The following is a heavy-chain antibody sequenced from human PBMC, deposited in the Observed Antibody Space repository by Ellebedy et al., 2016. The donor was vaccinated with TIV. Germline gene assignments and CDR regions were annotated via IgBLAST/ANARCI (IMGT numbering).Heavy chain of an antibody. CDR2: ISSSGSTI. J-gene: IGHJ6*02. V-gene: IGHV3-48*03. CDR1: GFTFSSYE. D-gene: IGHD3-10*01. CDR3: ARVFRGALEFMGV. Sequence: GGSLRLSCAASGFTFSSYEMNWVRQAPGKGLEWVSYISSSGSTIYYADSVKGRFTISRDNAKNSLYLQMNSLRAEDTAVYYCARVFRGALEFMGVWGQGTTVTVSS.